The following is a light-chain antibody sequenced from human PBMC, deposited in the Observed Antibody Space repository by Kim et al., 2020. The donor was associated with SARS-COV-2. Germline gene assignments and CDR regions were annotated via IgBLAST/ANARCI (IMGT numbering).Light chain of an antibody. Sequence: DIQMTQSPSSLSASVGDRVTITCRASQSISSYLNWYQQNPGEVPKVLIYAASSLQSGVPPRFSGSGSGTDFTLTISNLQPEDFATYYCQQSYSAPYTFGQGTKLEI. V-gene: IGKV1-39*01. CDR3: QQSYSAPYT. CDR2: AAS. J-gene: IGKJ2*01. CDR1: QSISSY.